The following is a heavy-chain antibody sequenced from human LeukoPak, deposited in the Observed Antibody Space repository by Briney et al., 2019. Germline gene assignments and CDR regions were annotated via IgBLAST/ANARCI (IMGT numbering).Heavy chain of an antibody. Sequence: GGSLRLSCAASGFTFSDYYMSWIRQAPGKGLEWVSYISSSGSTIYYADSVKGRFTISRDNAKNSLYPQMNSLRAEDTAVYYCASGLRGYYYDSSGYYYNWGQGTLVTVSS. J-gene: IGHJ4*02. CDR1: GFTFSDYY. V-gene: IGHV3-11*01. CDR2: ISSSGSTI. CDR3: ASGLRGYYYDSSGYYYN. D-gene: IGHD3-22*01.